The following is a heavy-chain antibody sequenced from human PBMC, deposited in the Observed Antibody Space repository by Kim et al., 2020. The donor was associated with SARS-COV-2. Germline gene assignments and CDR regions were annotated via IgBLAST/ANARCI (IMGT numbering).Heavy chain of an antibody. CDR3: AKVVSSRIAAPGERHFDY. V-gene: IGHV3-23*01. CDR1: GFTFSTYA. J-gene: IGHJ4*02. D-gene: IGHD6-13*01. Sequence: GGSLRLSCAASGFTFSTYAMSWVRQAPARGLEWVSIIGGGGATTYYADSVKGRFTISRYNSKSTLYLQMNNLRAEDAAVYYCAKVVSSRIAAPGERHFDYWGQGTLVTVSS. CDR2: IGGGGATT.